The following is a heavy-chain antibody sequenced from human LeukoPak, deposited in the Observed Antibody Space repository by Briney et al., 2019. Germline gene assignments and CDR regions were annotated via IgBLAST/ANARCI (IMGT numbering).Heavy chain of an antibody. CDR1: VFTFSLFT. CDR2: ISGNAYYI. D-gene: IGHD3-22*01. V-gene: IGHV3-21*01. CDR3: AREAGYYHMSNRDAFDL. Sequence: GRSLRLSCAAYVFTFSLFTIKWVRQAPGKVLEWVSSISGNAYYIYYADSQRGRVTISRDNAKNSLYLQVNSLRADDTAVYYCAREAGYYHMSNRDAFDLWGEGTMVIVSS. J-gene: IGHJ3*01.